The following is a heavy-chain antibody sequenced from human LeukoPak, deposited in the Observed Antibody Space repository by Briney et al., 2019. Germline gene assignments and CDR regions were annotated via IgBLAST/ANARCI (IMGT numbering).Heavy chain of an antibody. V-gene: IGHV3-74*01. CDR2: INSDGSST. D-gene: IGHD6-19*01. CDR1: GFTFSSYW. CDR3: ASTPVAGTDYYYYYYMDV. J-gene: IGHJ6*03. Sequence: QPGGSLRLSCAASGFTFSSYWMRWVRQAPGKGLVRVSRINSDGSSTSYADSVKGRFTISRDNAKNTLYLQMNSLRAEDTAVYYCASTPVAGTDYYYYYYMDVWGKGTTVTVSS.